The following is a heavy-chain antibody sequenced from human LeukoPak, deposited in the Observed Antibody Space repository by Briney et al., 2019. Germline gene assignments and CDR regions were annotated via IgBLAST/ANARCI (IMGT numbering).Heavy chain of an antibody. CDR1: GYTFTGYY. D-gene: IGHD3-10*01. CDR2: INPDSGGP. V-gene: IGHV1-2*06. CDR3: ARDRGKVANDY. Sequence: ASVKVSCKASGYTFTGYYIHWMRQAPGQGLEWMGRINPDSGGPNYAHKFQGRVTMTRDTSISTAYMDLSRLTSDDTAVYFCARDRGKVANDYWGQGTLVIVSS. J-gene: IGHJ4*02.